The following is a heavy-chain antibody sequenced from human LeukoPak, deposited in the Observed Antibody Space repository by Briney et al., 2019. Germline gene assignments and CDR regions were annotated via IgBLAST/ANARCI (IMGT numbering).Heavy chain of an antibody. V-gene: IGHV3-30*03. Sequence: GGSLRLSCAASAFTFSSYGMHWVRQAPGKGLEWVAVISYDGSIKYYADSVKGRFTISRDNSKNTLYLQMNSLRAEDTAVYYCARVAGYYYYMDVWGKGTTVTVSS. CDR2: ISYDGSIK. J-gene: IGHJ6*03. CDR3: ARVAGYYYYMDV. D-gene: IGHD6-25*01. CDR1: AFTFSSYG.